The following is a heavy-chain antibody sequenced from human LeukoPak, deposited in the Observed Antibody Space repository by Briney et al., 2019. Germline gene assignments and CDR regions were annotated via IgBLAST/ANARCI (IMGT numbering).Heavy chain of an antibody. V-gene: IGHV3-74*01. CDR3: ASLATVTTPPP. D-gene: IGHD4-17*01. Sequence: PGGSLRLSCAASGFTFSSYWMHWVRQAPGKGLVWVSRINSDGSSTSYADSVKGRFTISRDNAKNTLYLQMNSLRAEDTAVYYCASLATVTTPPPWGQGTLVTVSS. CDR2: INSDGSST. J-gene: IGHJ5*02. CDR1: GFTFSSYW.